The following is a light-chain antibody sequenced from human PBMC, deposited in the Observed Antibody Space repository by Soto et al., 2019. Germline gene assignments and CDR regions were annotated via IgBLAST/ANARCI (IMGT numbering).Light chain of an antibody. CDR1: SSDVGGYKF. Sequence: QSALTQPASVSGSPGQSITISCTGTSSDVGGYKFVSWYQQHPGKAPKLIIYDVNKRPSGVPDRFSGSTSGNTASLTISGLQAEDEADYYCCSYAGSYTLVFGGGTKLTVL. V-gene: IGLV2-11*01. CDR3: CSYAGSYTLV. J-gene: IGLJ2*01. CDR2: DVN.